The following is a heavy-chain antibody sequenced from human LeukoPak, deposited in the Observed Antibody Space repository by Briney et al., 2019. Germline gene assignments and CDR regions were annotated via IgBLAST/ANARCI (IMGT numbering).Heavy chain of an antibody. CDR2: INPNSGGT. V-gene: IGHV1-2*02. CDR1: GYTFTGYY. J-gene: IGHJ4*02. Sequence: ASVKVSCKASGYTFTGYYMHWVRQAPERGLEWMGWINPNSGGTNYAQKFQGRVTMTRDTSISTAYMELSRLRSDDTAVYYCARDRTSGSYFFGYWGQGTLVTVPS. CDR3: ARDRTSGSYFFGY. D-gene: IGHD1-26*01.